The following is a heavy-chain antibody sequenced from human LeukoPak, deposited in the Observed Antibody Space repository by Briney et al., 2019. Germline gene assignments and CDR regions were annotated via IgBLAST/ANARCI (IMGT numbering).Heavy chain of an antibody. CDR1: GFIFSNSA. J-gene: IGHJ3*02. Sequence: AGGSLRLSCAASGFIFSNSAMHRVRQAPGKGLEWVAVISYDGSNKYYADSVKGRFTISRDNSKNTLYLQMNSLRADDTAVYYCARDYYDSSGLTFGAFDIWGQGTMVTVSS. CDR3: ARDYYDSSGLTFGAFDI. D-gene: IGHD3-22*01. V-gene: IGHV3-30*03. CDR2: ISYDGSNK.